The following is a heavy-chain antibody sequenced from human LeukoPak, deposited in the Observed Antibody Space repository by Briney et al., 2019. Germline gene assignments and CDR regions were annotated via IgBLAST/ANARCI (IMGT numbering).Heavy chain of an antibody. CDR2: VYPGDSDT. CDR1: GYSFTSYW. V-gene: IGHV5-51*01. CDR3: ARRGDSSSKGAFDI. D-gene: IGHD6-13*01. Sequence: QSLKISCKGSGYSFTSYWIGWVRQMPGKGLEWMGIVYPGDSDTSYNPPFQGQVTISADKSISTAYLQWSSLKASDTAMYYCARRGDSSSKGAFDIWGQGTMVTVSS. J-gene: IGHJ3*02.